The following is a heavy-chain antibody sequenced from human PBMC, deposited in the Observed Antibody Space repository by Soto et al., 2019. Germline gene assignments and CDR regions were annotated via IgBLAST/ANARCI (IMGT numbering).Heavy chain of an antibody. CDR3: ARSQGGSSSLDIYYYYYYGMDV. Sequence: GASVNVSCKAPGGTFSTYAISWVRQAPGQGLEWMGGVIPIFGTPKYAQKFQGRVTITADESTSTGYMELRSLRSEDTAVYYCARSQGGSSSLDIYYYYYYGMDVWGQGTTVTVSS. J-gene: IGHJ6*02. CDR2: VIPIFGTP. V-gene: IGHV1-69*13. CDR1: GGTFSTYA. D-gene: IGHD2-15*01.